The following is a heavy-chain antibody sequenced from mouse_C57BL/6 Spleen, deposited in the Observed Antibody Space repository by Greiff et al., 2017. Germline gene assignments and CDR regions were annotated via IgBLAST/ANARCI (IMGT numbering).Heavy chain of an antibody. CDR2: ISDGGSYT. CDR3: ARGGDGYDGRDFDV. J-gene: IGHJ1*03. CDR1: GFTFSSYA. Sequence: EVQVVESGGGLVKPGGSLKLSCAASGFTFSSYAMSWVRQTPEKRLEWVATISDGGSYTYYPDNVKGRFTISRANAKNNLYLQMSHLKSEDTAMYYCARGGDGYDGRDFDVWGKGTTVTVSS. D-gene: IGHD2-2*01. V-gene: IGHV5-4*01.